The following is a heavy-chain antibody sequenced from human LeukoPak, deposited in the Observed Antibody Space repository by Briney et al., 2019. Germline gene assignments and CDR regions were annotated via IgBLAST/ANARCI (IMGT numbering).Heavy chain of an antibody. CDR3: AGPGVRGVIKGVFGY. Sequence: SETLSLTCTVSGGSISSGDYYWSWIRQPPGKGLEWIGYIYYSGSTYYTPSLKSRVTISVDTSKNQFYLKLSSVTAADTAVYYCAGPGVRGVIKGVFGYWRQGTLVTVS. CDR2: IYYSGST. J-gene: IGHJ4*02. CDR1: GGSISSGDYY. V-gene: IGHV4-30-4*08. D-gene: IGHD3-10*01.